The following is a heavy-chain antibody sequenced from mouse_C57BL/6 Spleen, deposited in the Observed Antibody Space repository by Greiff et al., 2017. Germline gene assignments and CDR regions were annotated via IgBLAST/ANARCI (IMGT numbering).Heavy chain of an antibody. Sequence: EVQLQQSGGGLVQPGGSMKLSCVASGFTFSNYWMNWVRQSPEKGLEWVAQIRLKSDNYATHYAESVKGRFTISRDDSKSSVYLQMNNLRAEDTGIYYCTGGYYGSRRRTFDYWGQGTTLTVSS. J-gene: IGHJ2*01. D-gene: IGHD1-1*01. CDR3: TGGYYGSRRRTFDY. CDR2: IRLKSDNYAT. CDR1: GFTFSNYW. V-gene: IGHV6-3*01.